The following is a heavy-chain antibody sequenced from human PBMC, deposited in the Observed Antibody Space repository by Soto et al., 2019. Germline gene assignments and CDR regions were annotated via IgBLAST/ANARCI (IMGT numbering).Heavy chain of an antibody. CDR2: INHSGST. CDR3: ASKRGYSYGIFFDY. Sequence: QVRLQQWGAGLLKPSETLSLTCAVYGGSFSGYYWSWIRQPPGKGLEWIGEINHSGSTNYNPSLKSRVTISVDTSKNQFSLKLSSVTAADTAVYYCASKRGYSYGIFFDYWGQGTLVTVSS. CDR1: GGSFSGYY. V-gene: IGHV4-34*01. J-gene: IGHJ4*02. D-gene: IGHD5-18*01.